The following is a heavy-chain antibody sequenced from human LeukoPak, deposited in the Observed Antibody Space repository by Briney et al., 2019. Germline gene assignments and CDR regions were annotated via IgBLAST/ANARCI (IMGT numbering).Heavy chain of an antibody. Sequence: GGSLRLSCAASGFTFDDYAIHWVHQAPGKGLEWVSLISEDGSRTYYADSVKGRFTISRDNSKNSLYLQMNSLRTEDTALYYCAKESGKFDYWGQGTLVAVSS. V-gene: IGHV3-43*02. J-gene: IGHJ4*02. CDR3: AKESGKFDY. CDR1: GFTFDDYA. CDR2: ISEDGSRT.